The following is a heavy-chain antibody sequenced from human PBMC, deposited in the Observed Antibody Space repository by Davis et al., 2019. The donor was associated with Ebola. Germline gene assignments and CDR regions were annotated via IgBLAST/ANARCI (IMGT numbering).Heavy chain of an antibody. CDR3: ARDFAQHWTFDY. V-gene: IGHV1-46*01. Sequence: ASVTVSCKASGYTFISYHMHWVRQAPGQGLEWMGIISPSGDRATSAQKFQGRLTMTRDTSTSTDYMELSSLTSEDTAVYYCARDFAQHWTFDYWGQGTLVTVSS. CDR2: ISPSGDRA. D-gene: IGHD1-1*01. J-gene: IGHJ4*02. CDR1: GYTFISYH.